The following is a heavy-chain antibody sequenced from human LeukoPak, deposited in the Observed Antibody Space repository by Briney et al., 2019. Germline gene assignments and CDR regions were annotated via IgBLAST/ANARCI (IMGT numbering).Heavy chain of an antibody. CDR3: ATSLRFLAAAFDI. CDR2: FDPEDGET. Sequence: ASVKVSCKVSGYTITELSMHWVRQAPGKGLEWMGGFDPEDGETIYAQKFQGRVTMTEDTSTDTAYMELSSLRSEDTAVYYCATSLRFLAAAFDIWGQGTMVTVSS. D-gene: IGHD3-3*01. V-gene: IGHV1-24*01. CDR1: GYTITELS. J-gene: IGHJ3*02.